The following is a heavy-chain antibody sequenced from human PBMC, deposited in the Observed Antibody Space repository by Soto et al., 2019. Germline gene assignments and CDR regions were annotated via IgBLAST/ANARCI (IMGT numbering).Heavy chain of an antibody. CDR2: IIPIFGTA. CDR1: GGTFSSYA. CDR3: ASQVLSTVTTWGPGYYYYYGMDV. V-gene: IGHV1-69*13. Sequence: SVKVSCKASGGTFSSYAISWVRQAPGQGLEWMGGIIPIFGTANYAQKFQGRVTITADESTSTAYMELSSLRSEDTAVYYCASQVLSTVTTWGPGYYYYYGMDVWGQGTTVTVSS. J-gene: IGHJ6*02. D-gene: IGHD4-17*01.